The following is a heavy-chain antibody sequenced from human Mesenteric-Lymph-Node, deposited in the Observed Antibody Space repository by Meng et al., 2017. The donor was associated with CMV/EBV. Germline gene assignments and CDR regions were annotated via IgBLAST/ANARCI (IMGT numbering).Heavy chain of an antibody. CDR1: GYTFTSYG. CDR2: ISAYNGNT. D-gene: IGHD5-18*01. Sequence: ASVKVSCKASGYTFTSYGISWVRQAPGQGLEWMRWISAYNGNTNYAQKLQGRVTMTTDTSTSTAYMELRSLRSDDTAVYYCARDGWVDTAMVNGYYGMDVWGQGTTVTVSS. V-gene: IGHV1-18*01. J-gene: IGHJ6*02. CDR3: ARDGWVDTAMVNGYYGMDV.